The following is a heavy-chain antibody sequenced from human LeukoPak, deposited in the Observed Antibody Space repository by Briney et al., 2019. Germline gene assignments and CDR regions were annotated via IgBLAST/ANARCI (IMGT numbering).Heavy chain of an antibody. V-gene: IGHV3-20*04. CDR3: ARLGSGSGYTHDAFDI. CDR1: GFTFDDYG. CDR2: LNWNGGST. Sequence: GGSLRLSCAASGFTFDDYGMSWVRQAPGKGLEWVSGLNWNGGSTGYADSVKGRFTISRDNAKNSLYLQMNSLRAEDTALYYCARLGSGSGYTHDAFDIWGQGTMVTVSS. J-gene: IGHJ3*02. D-gene: IGHD3-22*01.